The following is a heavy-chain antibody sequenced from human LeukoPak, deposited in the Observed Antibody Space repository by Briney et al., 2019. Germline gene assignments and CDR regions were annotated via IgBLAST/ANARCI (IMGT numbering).Heavy chain of an antibody. V-gene: IGHV3-30*04. Sequence: GGSLRLSCAASGFTFSKYTMHWVRQAPGKGLEWVALISYDGSKKYYADSVRGRFTISRDNSRNTLYLQMNSLTSEVTAVYYCAREETYYYDSSGYQGQGDFDYWGQGTLVTVSS. J-gene: IGHJ4*02. CDR1: GFTFSKYT. CDR3: AREETYYYDSSGYQGQGDFDY. CDR2: ISYDGSKK. D-gene: IGHD3-22*01.